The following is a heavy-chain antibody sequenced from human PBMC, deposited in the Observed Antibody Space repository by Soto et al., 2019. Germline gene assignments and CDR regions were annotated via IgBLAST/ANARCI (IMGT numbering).Heavy chain of an antibody. J-gene: IGHJ6*02. D-gene: IGHD2-15*01. CDR1: GGSISSSNYY. CDR3: ARGGYCSGPSCAYMGHYYYYGMDV. V-gene: IGHV4-39*01. CDR2: IYYSGST. Sequence: SETLSLTCTVSGGSISSSNYYWGWIRQPPGKGLEWIGSIYYSGSTYYNPSLKSRVTISVDTSKNQFSLKLSSVTAADTAMYYCARGGYCSGPSCAYMGHYYYYGMDVWGQGTTVTVSS.